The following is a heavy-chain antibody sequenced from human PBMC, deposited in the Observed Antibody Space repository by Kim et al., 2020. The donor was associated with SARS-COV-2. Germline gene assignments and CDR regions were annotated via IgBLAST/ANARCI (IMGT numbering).Heavy chain of an antibody. CDR3: ARRPLCRDVLRYFDCRTEFSDP. CDR1: GYTFTSYA. CDR2: INTNTGNP. D-gene: IGHD3-9*01. Sequence: ASVKVSCKASGYTFTSYAMNWVRQAPGQGLEWMGWINTNTGNPTYAQGFTGRFVFSLDTSVSTAYLQISSLKAEDTAVYYCARRPLCRDVLRYFDCRTEFSDPWGQGTLVTVSS. V-gene: IGHV7-4-1*02. J-gene: IGHJ5*02.